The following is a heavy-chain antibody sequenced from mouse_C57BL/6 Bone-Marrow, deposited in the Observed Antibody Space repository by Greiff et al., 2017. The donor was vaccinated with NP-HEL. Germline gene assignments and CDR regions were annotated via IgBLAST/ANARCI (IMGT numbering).Heavy chain of an antibody. CDR2: IYPRSGNT. CDR3: ARDHYYGRSYGG. Sequence: VQLKQSGAELARPGASVKLSCKASGYTFTSYGISWVKQRTGQGLEWIGEIYPRSGNTYYNEQFKGKATLTADKSSSTAYMELRSLTSEDSADDGCARDHYYGRSYGGWGKGTTLTVAS. J-gene: IGHJ2*01. V-gene: IGHV1-81*01. D-gene: IGHD1-1*01. CDR1: GYTFTSYG.